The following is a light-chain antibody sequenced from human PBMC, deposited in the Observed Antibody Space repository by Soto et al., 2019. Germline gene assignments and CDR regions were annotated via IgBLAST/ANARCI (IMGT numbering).Light chain of an antibody. CDR3: FSYTTSSTLV. Sequence: QSALTQPASVSGSPGQSITISCTGTSSDVGGYNYVSWYQQHPAKAPKLMIYEVSNRPSGVSHRFSGSKSGNTASLTISGLRAEDEADYYCFSYTTSSTLVFGGGTKLTVL. V-gene: IGLV2-14*01. CDR1: SSDVGGYNY. J-gene: IGLJ3*02. CDR2: EVS.